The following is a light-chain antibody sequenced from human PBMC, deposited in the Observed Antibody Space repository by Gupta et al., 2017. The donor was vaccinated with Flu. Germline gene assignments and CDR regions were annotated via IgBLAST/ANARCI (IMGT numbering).Light chain of an antibody. Sequence: PGERATLSCRASQSVSSSYLAWYQQKPGQAPRLLIYGASSRATGIPDRFSGSGSGTDFTLTISRLEPEDFAVYYCQQYGSSRWTFGQGTKVEIK. CDR1: QSVSSSY. CDR2: GAS. CDR3: QQYGSSRWT. V-gene: IGKV3-20*01. J-gene: IGKJ1*01.